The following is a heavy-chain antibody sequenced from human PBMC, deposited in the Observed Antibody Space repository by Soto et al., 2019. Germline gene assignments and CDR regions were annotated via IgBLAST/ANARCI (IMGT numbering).Heavy chain of an antibody. CDR3: ARGGIAVAGPLNHYNWFDP. Sequence: SETLSLTCAAYGGSFSGYYWSWIRQPPGKGLEWIGEINHSGSTNYNPSLKSRVTISVDTSKNQFSLKLSSVTAADTAVYYRARGGIAVAGPLNHYNWFDPWGQGTLVTVSS. D-gene: IGHD6-19*01. V-gene: IGHV4-34*01. CDR1: GGSFSGYY. J-gene: IGHJ5*02. CDR2: INHSGST.